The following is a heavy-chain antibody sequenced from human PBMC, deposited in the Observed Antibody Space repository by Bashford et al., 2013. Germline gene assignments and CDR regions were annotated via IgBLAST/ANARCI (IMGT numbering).Heavy chain of an antibody. CDR1: RGSIRSGGYY. Sequence: SETLSLTCTVSRGSIRSGGYYWNWIRQPPREGPGVDWLHLLRWEPPSTTRPSTVESVCLLTRPKNELSLKLTSVTAADTAVYYCAKNRGVAAYYYFGVDVWGQGDHGHR. J-gene: IGHJ6*02. V-gene: IGHV4-30-4*01. D-gene: IGHD3-3*01. CDR3: AKNRGVAAYYYFGVDV. CDR2: LLRWEPP.